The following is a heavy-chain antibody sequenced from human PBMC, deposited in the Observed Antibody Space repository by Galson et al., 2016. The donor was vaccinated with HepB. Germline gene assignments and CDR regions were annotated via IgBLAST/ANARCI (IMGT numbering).Heavy chain of an antibody. J-gene: IGHJ4*02. Sequence: SVKVSCKASGGTFSSYAISWVRQAPGQGLEWMGGIIPIFGSANYAQKFQDRVTITADESTRTAYMELSSLRSEDTAVYYCARTKGSGEIRGFDFWGQGTLVTVSS. CDR1: GGTFSSYA. V-gene: IGHV1-69*13. D-gene: IGHD3-10*01. CDR3: ARTKGSGEIRGFDF. CDR2: IIPIFGSA.